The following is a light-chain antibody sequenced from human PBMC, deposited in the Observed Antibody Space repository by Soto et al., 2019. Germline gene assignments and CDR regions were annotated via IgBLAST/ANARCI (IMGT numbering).Light chain of an antibody. Sequence: AIQMTQSPSSLSASVGDRVTTTCRASQGIRNDLGWYQQKPGKAPKLLIYAASSLQSGVPSRFSGSGSGTDFTLTICSLQPEDFATYSCLQDYNYPFTFGPGTKVDIK. CDR3: LQDYNYPFT. J-gene: IGKJ3*01. V-gene: IGKV1-6*01. CDR2: AAS. CDR1: QGIRND.